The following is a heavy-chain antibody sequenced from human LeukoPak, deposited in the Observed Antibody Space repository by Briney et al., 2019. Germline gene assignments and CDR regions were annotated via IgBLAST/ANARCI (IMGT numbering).Heavy chain of an antibody. J-gene: IGHJ3*02. CDR3: ATGGAGYYYGSGSNGCAFDI. CDR2: IYYSGST. CDR1: GGSISSYY. Sequence: PSETLSLTCTVSGGSISSYYWSWIRQPPAKGLEWIGYIYYSGSTNYNPSLKSRVTISVDTSKNQFSLKLSSVTAADTAVYYCATGGAGYYYGSGSNGCAFDIWGQGTMVTVSS. D-gene: IGHD3-10*01. V-gene: IGHV4-59*08.